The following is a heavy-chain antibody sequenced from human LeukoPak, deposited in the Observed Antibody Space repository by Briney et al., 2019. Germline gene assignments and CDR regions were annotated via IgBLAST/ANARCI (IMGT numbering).Heavy chain of an antibody. D-gene: IGHD3-3*01. V-gene: IGHV1-2*02. CDR1: GYTFTGYY. CDR3: ARGPTYYDFLVGKTFDY. CDR2: INPNSGGT. J-gene: IGHJ4*02. Sequence: ASVKVSCKASGYTFTGYYMHWVRQAPGQGLEWMGWINPNSGGTNYAQKFQGRVTMTRDTSISTAYMELSRLRSDDTAVYYCARGPTYYDFLVGKTFDYWGQGTLVTVSS.